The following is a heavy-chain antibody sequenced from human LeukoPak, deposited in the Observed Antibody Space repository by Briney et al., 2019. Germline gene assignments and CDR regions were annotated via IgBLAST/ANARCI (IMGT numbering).Heavy chain of an antibody. Sequence: PSEILSLTCTVSGGSISSYYWSWIRQPPGKGLEWIGYIYYSGSTNYNPSLKSRVTISVDTSKNQFSLKLSSVTAADTAVYYCARVAYGDYYYYMDVWGKGTTVTISS. J-gene: IGHJ6*03. D-gene: IGHD4-17*01. V-gene: IGHV4-59*01. CDR1: GGSISSYY. CDR2: IYYSGST. CDR3: ARVAYGDYYYYMDV.